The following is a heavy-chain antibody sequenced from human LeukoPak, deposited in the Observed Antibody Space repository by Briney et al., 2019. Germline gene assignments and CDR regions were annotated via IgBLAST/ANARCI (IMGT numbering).Heavy chain of an antibody. V-gene: IGHV3-49*04. CDR3: TRDHRDDWNPGYYFDY. CDR1: GFAFGDFA. D-gene: IGHD1-1*01. Sequence: GRTLRLSCTASGFAFGDFAMNWVRKAPGQGLEWVGFIQTKLYGGTTEYAASVKGRFTISSDDSKAIAYLQMNSLKTEDTAVYYCTRDHRDDWNPGYYFDYWGQGTLVTVSS. CDR2: IQTKLYGGTT. J-gene: IGHJ4*02.